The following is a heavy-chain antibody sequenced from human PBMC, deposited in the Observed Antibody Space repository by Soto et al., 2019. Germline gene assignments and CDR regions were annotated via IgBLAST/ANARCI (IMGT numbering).Heavy chain of an antibody. CDR3: ARRGERWLPEEY. CDR1: GFTFHIYP. V-gene: IGHV3-23*01. Sequence: EVQLLESGGGLVQPGGSLRLSCAASGFTFHIYPMSWVRQTPGKGLEWVSTISRGSDDTQYAHSVKGRFTITRDDSKQMLFLQLNDLRAEDSAVYYCARRGERWLPEEYWGQGTLVTVSS. CDR2: ISRGSDDT. D-gene: IGHD6-19*01. J-gene: IGHJ4*02.